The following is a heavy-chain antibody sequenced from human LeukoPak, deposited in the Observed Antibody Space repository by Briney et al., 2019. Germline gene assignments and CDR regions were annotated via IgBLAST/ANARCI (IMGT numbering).Heavy chain of an antibody. Sequence: SETLSLTCTVSGGSISSGGYYWSWIRQHPGKGLEWIGYIYYSGSTYYNPSLKSRVTISVDTSKNQFSLKLSSVTAADTAVYYCARRTVLEAFDIWGQGTMVTVSS. CDR3: ARRTVLEAFDI. D-gene: IGHD2/OR15-2a*01. CDR1: GGSISSGGYY. CDR2: IYYSGST. V-gene: IGHV4-31*03. J-gene: IGHJ3*02.